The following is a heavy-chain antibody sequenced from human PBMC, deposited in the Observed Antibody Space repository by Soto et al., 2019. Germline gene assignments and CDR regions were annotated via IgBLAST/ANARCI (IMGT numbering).Heavy chain of an antibody. CDR3: ARDTVTLVVPPAACGLDV. J-gene: IGHJ6*02. V-gene: IGHV4-31*03. D-gene: IGHD2-2*01. CDR2: IYYSGST. CDR1: GGSISSGGYY. Sequence: PSETLSLTCTVSGGSISSGGYYWSWIRQHPGKGLEWIGYIYYSGSTYYNPSLKSRVTISLDTSKNQFSLKLSSVTAADTAVFYCARDTVTLVVPPAACGLDVWGQGPTVTVSS.